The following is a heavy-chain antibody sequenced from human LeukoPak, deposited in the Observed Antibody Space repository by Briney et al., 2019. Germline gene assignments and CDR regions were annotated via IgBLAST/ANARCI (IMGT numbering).Heavy chain of an antibody. J-gene: IGHJ4*02. Sequence: GRSLRLSCAASGFTFSSYAMHWVRQAPGKGLEWVANIKQDGSEKYYVDSVKGRFTISRDNAKKSLYLQMNSLRAEDTAVYYCATIVVVSSSLEDYWGQGTLVTVSS. CDR2: IKQDGSEK. CDR3: ATIVVVSSSLEDY. D-gene: IGHD3-22*01. V-gene: IGHV3-7*03. CDR1: GFTFSSYA.